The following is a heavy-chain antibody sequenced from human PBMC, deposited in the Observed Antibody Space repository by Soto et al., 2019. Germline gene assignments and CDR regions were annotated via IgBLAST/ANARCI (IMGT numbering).Heavy chain of an antibody. V-gene: IGHV4-30-4*01. Sequence: QVQLQESGPGLVKPSQTLSLTCTVSGGSISTVNYWWSWIRQSPDMGLVWIGNIDNGGSTNNNPSLESRVTMSVDAAKIQLSLTLSSVIAADTAVYYCARGPSGDKVDSWGQGTLVTVSS. CDR1: GGSISTVNYW. D-gene: IGHD7-27*01. CDR2: IDNGGST. J-gene: IGHJ4*02. CDR3: ARGPSGDKVDS.